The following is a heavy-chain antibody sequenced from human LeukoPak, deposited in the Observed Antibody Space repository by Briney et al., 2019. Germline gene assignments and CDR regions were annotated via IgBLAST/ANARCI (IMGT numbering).Heavy chain of an antibody. D-gene: IGHD3-10*01. V-gene: IGHV1-18*01. J-gene: IGHJ4*02. Sequence: ASVKVSCKASGYTFTNYGVSWVRQAPGQGLEWMGWISAYNGHTNYAQKLQGRVTMTTDTSTSTAYKELRSLRSDDTAVYYCARYNSMFRGVTTSDYWGQGTLVTVSS. CDR3: ARYNSMFRGVTTSDY. CDR1: GYTFTNYG. CDR2: ISAYNGHT.